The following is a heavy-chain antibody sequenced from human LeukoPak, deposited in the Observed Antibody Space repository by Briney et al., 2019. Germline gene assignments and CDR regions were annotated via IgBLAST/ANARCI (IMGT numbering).Heavy chain of an antibody. J-gene: IGHJ4*02. Sequence: ASVKVSCKVSGYTLAELSMHWVRQAPGKGLEWMGGFDPEDGETIYAQKFQGRVTMTEDTFTDTAYMELSSLRSEDTAVYYCATRRRDTAMVTFDYWGQGTLVTVSS. V-gene: IGHV1-24*01. CDR3: ATRRRDTAMVTFDY. D-gene: IGHD5-18*01. CDR2: FDPEDGET. CDR1: GYTLAELS.